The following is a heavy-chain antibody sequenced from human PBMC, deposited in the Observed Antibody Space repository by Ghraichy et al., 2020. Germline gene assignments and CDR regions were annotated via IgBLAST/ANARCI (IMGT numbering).Heavy chain of an antibody. CDR2: TYYRSKWYN. V-gene: IGHV6-1*01. J-gene: IGHJ4*02. CDR1: GDSVSSNSAA. CDR3: ARDKLYYDYVWGSYRSPHFDY. Sequence: SQTLSLTCAISGDSVSSNSAAWNWIRQSPSRGLEWLGRTYYRSKWYNDYAVSVKSRITINPDTSKNQFSLQLNSVTPEDTAVYYCARDKLYYDYVWGSYRSPHFDYWGQGTLVTVSS. D-gene: IGHD3-16*02.